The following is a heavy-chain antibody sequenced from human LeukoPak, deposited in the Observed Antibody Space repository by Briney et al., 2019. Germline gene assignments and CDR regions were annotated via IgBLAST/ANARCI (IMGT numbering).Heavy chain of an antibody. CDR3: ARGSTISMVY. CDR1: GFTFEDYN. D-gene: IGHD5-24*01. J-gene: IGHJ4*02. Sequence: GGSLRLSCAASGFTFEDYNMHWVRQVPGKGLEWVSLISWDGRSTYYADSVKGRFIISRDNSKNSLYLQMNSLRTEDTALYYCARGSTISMVYWGQGTLVTVSS. V-gene: IGHV3-43*01. CDR2: ISWDGRST.